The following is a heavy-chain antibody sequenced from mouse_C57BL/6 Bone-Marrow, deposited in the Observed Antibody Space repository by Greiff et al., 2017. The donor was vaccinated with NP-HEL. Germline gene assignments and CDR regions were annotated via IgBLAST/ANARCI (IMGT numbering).Heavy chain of an antibody. D-gene: IGHD3-3*01. CDR2: IHPNSGST. Sequence: QVQLQQPGAELVKPGASVKLSCKASGYTFTSYWMHWVKQRPGQGLEWIGMIHPNSGSTNYNEKFKSKATLTVDKSSSTAYMQLSSLTSEDSAVYYCARRDHFYYYAMDYWGQGTSVTVSS. J-gene: IGHJ4*01. CDR3: ARRDHFYYYAMDY. CDR1: GYTFTSYW. V-gene: IGHV1-64*01.